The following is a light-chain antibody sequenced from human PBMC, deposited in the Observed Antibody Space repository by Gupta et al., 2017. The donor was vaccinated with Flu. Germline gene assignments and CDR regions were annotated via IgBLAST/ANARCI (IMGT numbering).Light chain of an antibody. CDR2: EVI. CDR1: SSDVGGYNY. Sequence: SITISCTGTSSDVGGYNYVSWYQHHPGKAPKLMIYEVINRPSGVSNRFSGSKSGNTASLTISGLQAEDEADDYCSSYTSSNSVEFGGGTKLTVL. V-gene: IGLV2-14*01. J-gene: IGLJ3*02. CDR3: SSYTSSNSVE.